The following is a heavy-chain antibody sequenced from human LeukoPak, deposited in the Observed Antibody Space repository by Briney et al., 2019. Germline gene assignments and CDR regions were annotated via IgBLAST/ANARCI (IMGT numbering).Heavy chain of an antibody. J-gene: IGHJ4*02. CDR1: GYTFSGDY. CDR3: ARDRNLCSGSFAS. CDR2: INPSTGGT. V-gene: IGHV1-2*06. D-gene: IGHD1-26*01. Sequence: ASVTVSCKASGYTFSGDYVHWVRQAPGQGLERMGRINPSTGGTTYEQKFQGRVTMTRDTFVSTAYMELNRLTSDDTAVYFCARDRNLCSGSFASWGQGTLVTVSS.